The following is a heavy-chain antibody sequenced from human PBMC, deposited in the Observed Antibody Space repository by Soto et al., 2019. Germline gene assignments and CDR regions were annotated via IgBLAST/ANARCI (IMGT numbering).Heavy chain of an antibody. J-gene: IGHJ6*02. CDR2: TYYRYKWYN. Sequence: PSQTLSLTCAISGDSVSSNSGAWNWIRQSPSRGLEWLGRTYYRYKWYNDYAVSVKSRITINPDTSKNQFSLQMKSVTPEDTAVYYYPIDQGPVLLRYFAWSPVPLYDGGQGTTVTVSS. D-gene: IGHD3-9*01. CDR1: GDSVSSNSGA. V-gene: IGHV6-1*01. CDR3: PIDQGPVLLRYFAWSPVPLYD.